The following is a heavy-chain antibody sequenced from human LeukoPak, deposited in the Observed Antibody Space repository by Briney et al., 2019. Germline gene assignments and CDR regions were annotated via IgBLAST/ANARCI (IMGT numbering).Heavy chain of an antibody. CDR1: GYTFTGYY. Sequence: ASVKVSCKASGYTFTGYYMHWVRQAPGQGLEWMGWINPNSGGTNYAQKFQGWVTMTRDTSISTAYMEPSRLRSDDTAVYYCARIAVAGKDYWGQGTLVTVSS. CDR2: INPNSGGT. D-gene: IGHD6-19*01. V-gene: IGHV1-2*04. J-gene: IGHJ4*02. CDR3: ARIAVAGKDY.